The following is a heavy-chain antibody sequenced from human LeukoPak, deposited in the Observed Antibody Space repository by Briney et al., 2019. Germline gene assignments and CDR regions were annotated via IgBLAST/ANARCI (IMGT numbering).Heavy chain of an antibody. Sequence: GGSLRLSCAASGFNFNNYNMNWVRQAPGKGLEWVSVITGRGGSTYYTDSVKDRFTISRDNSKNTVYLQMNSLSAEDTAIYYCAKALYSAATPTSDYWGQGTLVTVSS. CDR2: ITGRGGST. J-gene: IGHJ4*02. CDR1: GFNFNNYN. V-gene: IGHV3-23*01. D-gene: IGHD1-26*01. CDR3: AKALYSAATPTSDY.